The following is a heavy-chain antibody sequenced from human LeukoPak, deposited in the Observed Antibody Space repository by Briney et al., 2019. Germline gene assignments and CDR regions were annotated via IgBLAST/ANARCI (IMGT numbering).Heavy chain of an antibody. D-gene: IGHD3-9*01. J-gene: IGHJ5*02. CDR3: ARGVIPNDILTGSSNWFDP. Sequence: ASVTVSCKASGYTFTSYAMHWVRQAPGQRLEWMGWINAGNGNPKYSQKFQGRVTITRDTSASTAYMELSSLRSEHTAVYYCARGVIPNDILTGSSNWFDPWGQGTLVTVSS. CDR1: GYTFTSYA. V-gene: IGHV1-3*01. CDR2: INAGNGNP.